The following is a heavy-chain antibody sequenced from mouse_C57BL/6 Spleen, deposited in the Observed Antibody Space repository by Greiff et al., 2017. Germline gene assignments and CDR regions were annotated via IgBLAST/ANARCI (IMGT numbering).Heavy chain of an antibody. Sequence: EVHLVESGGGLVKPGGSLKLSCAASGFTFSDYGMHWVRQAPEKGLEWVAYISSGSSTIYYADTVKGRFTISRDNAKNTLFLQMTSLRSEDTAMYYCARGDYDYDSAWFAYWGQGTLVTVSA. CDR2: ISSGSSTI. CDR3: ARGDYDYDSAWFAY. D-gene: IGHD2-4*01. J-gene: IGHJ3*01. CDR1: GFTFSDYG. V-gene: IGHV5-17*01.